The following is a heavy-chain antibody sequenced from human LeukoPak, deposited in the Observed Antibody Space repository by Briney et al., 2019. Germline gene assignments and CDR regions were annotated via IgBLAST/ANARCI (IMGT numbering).Heavy chain of an antibody. J-gene: IGHJ3*02. CDR1: GRSLSSGGYY. Sequence: SDTLSLTCTLSGRSLSSGGYYWSRIRQHPGKGLERIGYIYYSGRTHHNPPLKSRLSLPVSTAKNQFSLKLTSGPPAGTALHYGARGYRRGRLDAFDIWGQGTMVTVSS. V-gene: IGHV4-31*03. CDR2: IYYSGRT. CDR3: ARGYRRGRLDAFDI. D-gene: IGHD3-16*02.